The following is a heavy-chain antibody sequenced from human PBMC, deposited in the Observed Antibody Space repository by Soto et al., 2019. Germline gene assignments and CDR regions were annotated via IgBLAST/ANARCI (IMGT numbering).Heavy chain of an antibody. CDR1: GFSLSTSGVG. CDR2: IYWDDDK. J-gene: IGHJ5*02. CDR3: AHRDVVVAATWENWFDP. D-gene: IGHD2-15*01. V-gene: IGHV2-5*02. Sequence: QITLKESGPTLVKPTQTLTLTCTFSGFSLSTSGVGVGWIRQPPGKALEWLALIYWDDDKRYSPSLKSRLTIPKDTSKTQVVLTMTNMDPVDTATYYCAHRDVVVAATWENWFDPWGQGTLVTVSS.